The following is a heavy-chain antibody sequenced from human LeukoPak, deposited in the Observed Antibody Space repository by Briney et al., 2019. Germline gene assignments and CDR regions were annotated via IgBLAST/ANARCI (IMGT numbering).Heavy chain of an antibody. D-gene: IGHD3-16*02. CDR3: ARGLNDYVWGSYRSSACWFDP. CDR1: GGSISIYY. Sequence: SETLSLTCTVSGGSISIYYWNWIRQPPGKGLEWIGYIYYSGSTNYNPSLKSRVTISVDTSKNQFSLKLSSVTAADTAVYYCARGLNDYVWGSYRSSACWFDPWGQGTLVTVSS. CDR2: IYYSGST. J-gene: IGHJ5*02. V-gene: IGHV4-59*12.